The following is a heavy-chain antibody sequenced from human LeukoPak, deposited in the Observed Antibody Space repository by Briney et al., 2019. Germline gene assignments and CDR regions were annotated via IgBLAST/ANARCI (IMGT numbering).Heavy chain of an antibody. CDR2: IWYDGSNK. Sequence: GGSLRLSCAASGFTFSSYGMDWVRQAPGKGLEWVAVIWYDGSNKYYADSVKGRFTISRDNSKNTLYLQMNSLRAEDTAVYYCARERSSGHFDYWGQGTLVTVSS. D-gene: IGHD6-19*01. CDR3: ARERSSGHFDY. J-gene: IGHJ4*02. V-gene: IGHV3-33*01. CDR1: GFTFSSYG.